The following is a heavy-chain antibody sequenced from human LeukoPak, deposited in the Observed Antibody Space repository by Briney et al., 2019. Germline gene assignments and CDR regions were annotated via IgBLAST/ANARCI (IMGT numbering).Heavy chain of an antibody. J-gene: IGHJ4*02. CDR3: AREEGDRGSYYVDY. CDR2: ISTYNGHT. Sequence: ASVKVSCKASGYTFISYGISWVRQAPGQGLEWMGWISTYNGHTNYAQELQGRVTMTTDTSTSTAYMELRSLRSDDTAVYYCAREEGDRGSYYVDYGGQGPLVTVSA. D-gene: IGHD1-26*01. V-gene: IGHV1-18*01. CDR1: GYTFISYG.